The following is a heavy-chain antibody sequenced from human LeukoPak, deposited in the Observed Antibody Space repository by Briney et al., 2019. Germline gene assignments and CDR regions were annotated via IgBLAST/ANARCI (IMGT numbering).Heavy chain of an antibody. V-gene: IGHV1-46*01. Sequence: GASVKVSCKASGYTFTGYYIHWVRQAPGQGLEWMGIINPSDGRTSYGQKFQGRVTMTRDTSTSTVYMELSSLRSEDTAVYYCAREIGPRQLHLWASAFDYWGQGTLVTVSS. D-gene: IGHD5-18*01. CDR3: AREIGPRQLHLWASAFDY. CDR2: INPSDGRT. J-gene: IGHJ4*02. CDR1: GYTFTGYY.